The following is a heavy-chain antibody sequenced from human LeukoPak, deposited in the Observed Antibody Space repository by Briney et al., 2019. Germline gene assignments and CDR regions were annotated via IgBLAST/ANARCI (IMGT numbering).Heavy chain of an antibody. Sequence: ASVKISCKASGYTFRGNYIHWLRQAPGQGLEWMGWIDANNGDTKSAQKFQGRVTMSRDTSISTAYMDLSSLSPDDAAVYYCARDPSSVSLYFFDYWGQGTLVTVSS. D-gene: IGHD4-11*01. V-gene: IGHV1-2*02. CDR2: IDANNGDT. CDR1: GYTFRGNY. CDR3: ARDPSSVSLYFFDY. J-gene: IGHJ4*02.